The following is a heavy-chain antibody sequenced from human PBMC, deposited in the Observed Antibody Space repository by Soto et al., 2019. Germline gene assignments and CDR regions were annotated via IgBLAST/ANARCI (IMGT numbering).Heavy chain of an antibody. CDR1: GYTFTSYY. Sequence: ASVKVSCKASGYTFTSYYMHWVRQAPGQGLAWMGIINPSGGSTSYAQKFQGRVTMTRDTSTSTVYMELSSLRSEDTAVYYCARLLVPAAMRGPFDPWGQGALVTVSS. V-gene: IGHV1-46*01. CDR2: INPSGGST. D-gene: IGHD2-2*01. J-gene: IGHJ5*02. CDR3: ARLLVPAAMRGPFDP.